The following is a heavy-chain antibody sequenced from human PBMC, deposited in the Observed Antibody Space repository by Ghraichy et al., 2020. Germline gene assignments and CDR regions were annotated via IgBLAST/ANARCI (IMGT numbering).Heavy chain of an antibody. CDR2: ISAYNGNT. J-gene: IGHJ6*02. Sequence: ASVKVSCKASGYTFTSYGISWVRQAPGQGLEWMGWISAYNGNTNYAQKLQGRVTMTTDTSTSTAYMELRSLRSDDTAVYYCARVSKHGSGSYYKEHYSYYYGMDVWGQGTTVTVSS. CDR3: ARVSKHGSGSYYKEHYSYYYGMDV. V-gene: IGHV1-18*01. CDR1: GYTFTSYG. D-gene: IGHD3-10*01.